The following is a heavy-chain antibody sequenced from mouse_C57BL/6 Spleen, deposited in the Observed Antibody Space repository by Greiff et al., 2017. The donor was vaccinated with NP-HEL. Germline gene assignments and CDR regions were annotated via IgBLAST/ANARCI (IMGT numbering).Heavy chain of an antibody. V-gene: IGHV1-18*01. Sequence: VQLQQSGPELVKPGASVKIPCTASGYTFTDYNMDWVKQSHGKSLEWIGDINPNNGGTIYNQKFKGKATLTVDKSSSTAYMELRSLTSEDTAVYYCARWGGYYWYFDVWGTGTTVTVSS. CDR1: GYTFTDYN. J-gene: IGHJ1*03. CDR3: ARWGGYYWYFDV. D-gene: IGHD1-1*02. CDR2: INPNNGGT.